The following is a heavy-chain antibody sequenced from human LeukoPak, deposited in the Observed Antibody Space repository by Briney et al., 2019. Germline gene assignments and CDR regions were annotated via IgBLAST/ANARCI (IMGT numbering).Heavy chain of an antibody. CDR1: GFTVSSNY. CDR2: IYSGGST. Sequence: AGGSLRLSCAASGFTVSSNYMSWVRQAPGKGLEWVSVIYSGGSTYYADSVKGRFTISRDNSKNTLYLQMNSLRAEDTAEYHCARDPGNDAFDIWGQGTMVTVSS. V-gene: IGHV3-53*01. CDR3: ARDPGNDAFDI. J-gene: IGHJ3*02.